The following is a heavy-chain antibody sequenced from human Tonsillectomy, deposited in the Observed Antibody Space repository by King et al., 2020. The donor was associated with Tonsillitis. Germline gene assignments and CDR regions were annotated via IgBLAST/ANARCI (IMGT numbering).Heavy chain of an antibody. Sequence: VQLVESVGCLVQPWGALRLSCAASGFTFSNYAMSCGRQSTGKGLEWVATLSCSGGSTDDADSLKVRFAISRDNSRNTLDLQMNSLRGEDTAIYYCAKDSAGAGYNWFDPWGQGTLVTVSS. V-gene: IGHV3-23*04. CDR2: LSCSGGST. CDR3: AKDSAGAGYNWFDP. D-gene: IGHD1-26*01. J-gene: IGHJ5*02. CDR1: GFTFSNYA.